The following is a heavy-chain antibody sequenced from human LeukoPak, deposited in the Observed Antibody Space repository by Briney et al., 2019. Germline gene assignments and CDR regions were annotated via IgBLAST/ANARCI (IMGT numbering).Heavy chain of an antibody. D-gene: IGHD6-19*01. CDR2: INHSGST. V-gene: IGHV4-34*01. J-gene: IGHJ4*02. Sequence: PSETLSLTCAVYGGSFSGYYWSWIRQPPGKGLEWIGEINHSGSTNYNPSLKSRVTISVDTSKNQLSLKLSSVTAADTAVYYCARARPTRYSSGWYGYWGQGTLVTVSS. CDR1: GGSFSGYY. CDR3: ARARPTRYSSGWYGY.